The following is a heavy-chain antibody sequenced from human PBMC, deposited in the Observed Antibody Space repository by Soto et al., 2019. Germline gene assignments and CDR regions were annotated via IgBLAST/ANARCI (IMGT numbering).Heavy chain of an antibody. J-gene: IGHJ6*02. CDR2: ISAYNGNT. CDR3: ARGTYYYGLDV. CDR1: GYTFTSYG. V-gene: IGHV1-18*01. Sequence: ASVKVSCKASGYTFTSYGISWVRQAPGQGLEWMGWISAYNGNTNYAQKLQGRVTITSDTSASTAYMELSSLRSEDTAVYYCARGTYYYGLDVWGQGTTVTVSS.